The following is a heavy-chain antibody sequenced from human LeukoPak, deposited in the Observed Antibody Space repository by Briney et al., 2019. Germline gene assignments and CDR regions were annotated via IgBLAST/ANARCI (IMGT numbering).Heavy chain of an antibody. CDR1: GFTFSSYS. CDR2: ISSSSSYI. D-gene: IGHD4-11*01. CDR3: ARGTTTVQRRDTFDV. V-gene: IGHV3-21*01. Sequence: GGSLRLSCAASGFTFSSYSMNWVRQAPGKGLEWVSSISSSSSYIYYAESLKGRFTISRDNAKNSLYLQMNSLRAEDTAVYYCARGTTTVQRRDTFDVWGQGTMVTVSS. J-gene: IGHJ3*01.